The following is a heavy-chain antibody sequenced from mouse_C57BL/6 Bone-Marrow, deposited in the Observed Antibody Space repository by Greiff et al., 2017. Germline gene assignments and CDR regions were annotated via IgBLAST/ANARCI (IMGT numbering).Heavy chain of an antibody. D-gene: IGHD1-1*01. CDR1: GYAFTNYL. Sequence: VQLQQSGAELVRPGTSVKVSCKASGYAFTNYLIEWVKQRPGRGLEWIGRIDPNSGGTKYNEKFKSKATLTVDKPSSTAYMQLSSLTSEDSAVYYCARRYGSSYWYFDVWGTGTTVTVSS. V-gene: IGHV1-54*01. J-gene: IGHJ1*03. CDR3: ARRYGSSYWYFDV. CDR2: IDPNSGGT.